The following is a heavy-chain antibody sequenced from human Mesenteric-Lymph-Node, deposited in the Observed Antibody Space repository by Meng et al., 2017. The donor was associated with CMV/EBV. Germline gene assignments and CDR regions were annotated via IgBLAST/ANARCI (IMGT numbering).Heavy chain of an antibody. V-gene: IGHV3-33*01. Sequence: GGSLRLSCAASGFTFSTHDMHWVRQAPGKGLEWVALMWYDGSNDFCADSVKGRFTISRDNSENTVYLQMNGLRVEDTAVYYCLRDREFGNYYFGMDVWGQGTTVTVSS. CDR2: MWYDGSND. D-gene: IGHD3-10*01. CDR3: LRDREFGNYYFGMDV. J-gene: IGHJ6*02. CDR1: GFTFSTHD.